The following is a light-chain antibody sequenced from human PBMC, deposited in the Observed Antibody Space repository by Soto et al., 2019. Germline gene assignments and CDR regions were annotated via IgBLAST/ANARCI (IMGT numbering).Light chain of an antibody. CDR2: GAS. Sequence: EIVLTQSPVTLSLSPGERATLSCRASQTVSSSSLAWYQQKPGQAPRLLIFGASTRAAGFPDRFSGSGSGTDFTLTISRLEPEDFAVYYCQQYGSSPRTFGQGTKVDIK. V-gene: IGKV3-20*01. CDR3: QQYGSSPRT. CDR1: QTVSSSS. J-gene: IGKJ1*01.